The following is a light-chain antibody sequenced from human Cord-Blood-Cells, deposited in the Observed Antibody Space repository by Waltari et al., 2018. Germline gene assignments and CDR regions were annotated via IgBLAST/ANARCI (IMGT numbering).Light chain of an antibody. CDR3: QQYYSYPLT. J-gene: IGKJ3*01. Sequence: AIRMTQSPSSFSASTGDRVTITCRARQGISSYLAWYQQKPGKAPNLLIYAASTLQSGVPSRFSGSGSGTDFTLTIRCLQSEDFATYYCQQYYSYPLTFGPGTKVDIK. CDR1: QGISSY. CDR2: AAS. V-gene: IGKV1-8*01.